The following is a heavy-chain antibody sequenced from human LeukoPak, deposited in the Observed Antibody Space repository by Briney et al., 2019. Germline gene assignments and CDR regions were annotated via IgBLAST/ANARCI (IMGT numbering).Heavy chain of an antibody. J-gene: IGHJ2*01. Sequence: PSETLSLTCIVSGYSIISDYFWGWVRQPPGKGPEWIGSIFHSGDVYYNPSLKSRVTLSVDPSKNRFSLKLSSVTAADTAVYYCARVYYSNSYDYWYFDLWGRGTLVTVSS. D-gene: IGHD6-13*01. CDR1: GYSIISDYF. CDR3: ARVYYSNSYDYWYFDL. CDR2: IFHSGDV. V-gene: IGHV4-38-2*02.